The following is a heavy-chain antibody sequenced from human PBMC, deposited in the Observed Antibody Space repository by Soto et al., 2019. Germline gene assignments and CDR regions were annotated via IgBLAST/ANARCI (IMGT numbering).Heavy chain of an antibody. D-gene: IGHD6-6*01. CDR1: GGTFSSYA. V-gene: IGHV1-69*06. CDR3: ARSTSLYYYYGMDV. J-gene: IGHJ6*02. Sequence: ASVKFSCKASGGTFSSYAISWVRQAPGQGLEWMGRIIPIFGTANYAQKFQGRVTITADKSTSTAYMELSSLRSEDTAVYYCARSTSLYYYYGMDVWGQGTTVTVSS. CDR2: IIPIFGTA.